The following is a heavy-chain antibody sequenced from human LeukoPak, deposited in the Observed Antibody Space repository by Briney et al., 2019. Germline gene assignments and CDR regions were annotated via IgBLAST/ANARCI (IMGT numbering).Heavy chain of an antibody. D-gene: IGHD6-19*01. CDR1: GFTFSSYA. CDR2: ISGSGGST. V-gene: IGHV3-23*01. J-gene: IGHJ4*02. Sequence: GRSLRLSCAASGFTFSSYAMSWVRQAPGKGLEWVSAISGSGGSTYYADSVKGRFTISRDNSKNTLYLQMNSLRAEDTAVYYCAKDLFMARWLVLLGYYFDYWGQGTLVTVSS. CDR3: AKDLFMARWLVLLGYYFDY.